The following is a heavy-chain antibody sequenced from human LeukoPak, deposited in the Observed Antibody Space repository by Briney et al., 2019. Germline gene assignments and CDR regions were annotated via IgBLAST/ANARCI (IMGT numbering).Heavy chain of an antibody. D-gene: IGHD1-26*01. V-gene: IGHV1-8*03. Sequence: GASVKVSCKASGYTFTSYDINWVRQATGQGLEWMGWMNPNSGNTGYAQKFQGRVTITRNTSISTAYMELSGLRSEDTAVYYSARGLLEGDYMDVWGKGTTVTVSS. CDR1: GYTFTSYD. J-gene: IGHJ6*03. CDR3: ARGLLEGDYMDV. CDR2: MNPNSGNT.